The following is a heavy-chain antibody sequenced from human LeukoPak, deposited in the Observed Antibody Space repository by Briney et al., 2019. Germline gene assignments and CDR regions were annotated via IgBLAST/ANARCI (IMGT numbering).Heavy chain of an antibody. J-gene: IGHJ4*02. CDR3: ARLSLYSGYDEDY. D-gene: IGHD5-12*01. V-gene: IGHV1-69*13. CDR2: IIPIFGTA. CDR1: GGAFSSYA. Sequence: SVKVSCKASGGAFSSYAISWVRQAPGQALEWMGGIIPIFGTANYAQKFQGRVTITADESTSTAYMELSSLRSEDTAVYYCARLSLYSGYDEDYWGQGTLVTVSS.